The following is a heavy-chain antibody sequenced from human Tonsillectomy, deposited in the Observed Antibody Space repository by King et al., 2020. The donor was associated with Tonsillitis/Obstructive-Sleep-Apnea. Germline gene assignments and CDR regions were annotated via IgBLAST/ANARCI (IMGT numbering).Heavy chain of an antibody. CDR3: ARGGGISALDI. CDR2: ISAFNGNT. CDR1: GYTFTSYG. Sequence: QLVQSGAEVKKPGASVKVSCKASGYTFTSYGISWVRQAPGQGLEWMGWISAFNGNTNYAQKVQGRVTRTTETSTSIAYMELRSLRFDDTAVYYCARGGGISALDIWGQGTMVTVSS. J-gene: IGHJ3*02. D-gene: IGHD3-3*01. V-gene: IGHV1-18*01.